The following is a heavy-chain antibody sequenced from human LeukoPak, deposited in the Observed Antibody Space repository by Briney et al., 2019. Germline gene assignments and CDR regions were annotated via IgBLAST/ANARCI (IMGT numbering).Heavy chain of an antibody. CDR1: GFTFSSYS. J-gene: IGHJ4*02. CDR3: ARGSLLRFLEWLLMGY. D-gene: IGHD3-3*01. V-gene: IGHV3-48*01. CDR2: ISSSSSTI. Sequence: PGGSLKLSCAASGFTFSSYSMNWVRQAPGKGLEWVSYISSSSSTIYYADSVKGRFTISRDNAKNSLYLQMNSLRAEDTAVYYCARGSLLRFLEWLLMGYWGQGTLVTVSS.